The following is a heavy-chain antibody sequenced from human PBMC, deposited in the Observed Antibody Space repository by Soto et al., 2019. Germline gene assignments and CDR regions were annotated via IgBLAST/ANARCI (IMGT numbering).Heavy chain of an antibody. V-gene: IGHV4-30-2*01. J-gene: IGHJ4*02. CDR1: GGSISRGGYS. D-gene: IGHD3-22*01. CDR3: ARVDSSGYYGYYFDY. Sequence: QLQLQESVSGLVKPSQTLSLTCAVSGGSISRGGYSWSWIRQPPGKGLEWIGYIYHSGSTYYNPSLKSRVTLSVDRSKNQFSLKLSSVTAADTAVYYCARVDSSGYYGYYFDYWGQGTLVTVSS. CDR2: IYHSGST.